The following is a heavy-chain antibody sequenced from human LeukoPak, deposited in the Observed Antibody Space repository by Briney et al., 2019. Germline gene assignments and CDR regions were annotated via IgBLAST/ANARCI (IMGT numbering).Heavy chain of an antibody. D-gene: IGHD3-10*01. Sequence: ASVKVSCKASGYTFTSYGISWVRQAPGQGLEWMGWISAYNGNTNYAQMLQCRDTMTTDTSTSTASMGLRSLRSDDTAVYYCARGVTMVRGVIITFDYWGQGTLVTVSS. CDR2: ISAYNGNT. CDR3: ARGVTMVRGVIITFDY. V-gene: IGHV1-18*01. CDR1: GYTFTSYG. J-gene: IGHJ4*02.